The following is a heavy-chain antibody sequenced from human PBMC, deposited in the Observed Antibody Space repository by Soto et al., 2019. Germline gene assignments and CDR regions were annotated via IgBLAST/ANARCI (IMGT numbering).Heavy chain of an antibody. CDR2: INPSGGST. CDR3: AKDDHTLYSTSSGRDY. D-gene: IGHD6-6*01. J-gene: IGHJ4*02. Sequence: ASVKVSCKASGYTFTSYYMHWVRQAPGQGLEWMGIINPSGGSTSYAQKFQGRVTMTKNTLYLQMNSLRAEDTAVYYCAKDDHTLYSTSSGRDYWGQGTLVTVSS. V-gene: IGHV1-46*01. CDR1: GYTFTSYY.